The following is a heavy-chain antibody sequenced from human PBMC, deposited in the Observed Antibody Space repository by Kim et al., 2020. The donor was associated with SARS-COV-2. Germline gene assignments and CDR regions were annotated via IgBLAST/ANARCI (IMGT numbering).Heavy chain of an antibody. Sequence: SYNPSLKSRVTISVDTSKNQFSLKRSSVTAADTAVYYCASSSVVVVAFDIWGQGTMVTVSS. V-gene: IGHV4-39*01. D-gene: IGHD2-2*01. CDR3: ASSSVVVVAFDI. J-gene: IGHJ3*02.